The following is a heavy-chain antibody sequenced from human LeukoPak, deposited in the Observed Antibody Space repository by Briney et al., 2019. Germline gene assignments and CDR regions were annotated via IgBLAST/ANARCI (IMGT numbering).Heavy chain of an antibody. D-gene: IGHD3-3*01. V-gene: IGHV3-48*01. J-gene: IGHJ3*02. CDR2: IDARSGIV. Sequence: PGGSLRLSCAASGFTFTMFGMNWVRQAPGKGLEWVSYIDARSGIVYYADSVQGRFTISRDDAKDSVFLQMNSLRVDDTAVYYCARTHDFGRGPPGDAFDNWGQGTLVTVPS. CDR3: ARTHDFGRGPPGDAFDN. CDR1: GFTFTMFG.